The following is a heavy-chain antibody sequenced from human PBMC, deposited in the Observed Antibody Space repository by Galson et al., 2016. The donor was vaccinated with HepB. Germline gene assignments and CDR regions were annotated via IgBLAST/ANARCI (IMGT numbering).Heavy chain of an antibody. CDR1: GFTVSNNY. Sequence: SLRLSCAASGFTVSNNYMSWVRQAPGKGLEWVYVIYRGGSTYYADSVKGRFTISRDKSKNTLYLQMNSLRAEDTAVYYCARDPMATRYYYYGMDVWGQGTTVTVSS. J-gene: IGHJ6*02. D-gene: IGHD5-24*01. CDR3: ARDPMATRYYYYGMDV. V-gene: IGHV3-53*01. CDR2: IYRGGST.